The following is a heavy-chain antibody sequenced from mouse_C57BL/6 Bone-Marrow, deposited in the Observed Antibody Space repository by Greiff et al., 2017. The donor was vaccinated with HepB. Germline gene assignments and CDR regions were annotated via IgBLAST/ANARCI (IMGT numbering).Heavy chain of an antibody. CDR1: GFTFSDYG. V-gene: IGHV5-17*01. CDR2: ISSGSSTI. J-gene: IGHJ2*01. CDR3: ARGALNYGVY. Sequence: EVQLVESGGGLVKPGGSLKLSCAASGFTFSDYGMHWVRQAPEKGLEWVAYISSGSSTIYYADTVKGRFTISRDNAKNTLFLQMSSLRSEDTAMYYCARGALNYGVYGGQGTTITVSS.